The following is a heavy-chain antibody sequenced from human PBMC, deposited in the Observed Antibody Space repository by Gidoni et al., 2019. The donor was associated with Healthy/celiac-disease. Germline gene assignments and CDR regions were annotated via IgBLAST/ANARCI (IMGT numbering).Heavy chain of an antibody. D-gene: IGHD5-18*01. V-gene: IGHV3-7*04. CDR2: LKQGGSYR. Sequence: EVQLVESGGGLAQPVGSLRRCCAASGFTFSSSWMSWVRQAPGKGLEWVANLKQGGSYRYYADAGQGRFTSARDNAKNSLYLQMNSLSAEDTAVYYGSREHLGYSYGDDYYYGMDVWGQGTTVTVSS. CDR3: SREHLGYSYGDDYYYGMDV. CDR1: GFTFSSSW. J-gene: IGHJ6*02.